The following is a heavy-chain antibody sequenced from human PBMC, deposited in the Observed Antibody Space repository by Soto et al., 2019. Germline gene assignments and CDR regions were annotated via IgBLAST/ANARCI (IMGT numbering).Heavy chain of an antibody. J-gene: IGHJ5*02. CDR1: GGSFSGYY. Sequence: QVQLQQWGAGLLEPSETLSLTCAVYGGSFSGYYWNWIRQSPGKGLEWIGEINHSGGTNYNPSLKSRVNISVDTSKNQFSLKLRSVTAADTAVYYCASDPGIVGTTTWFDPWGQGTLVTVSS. CDR3: ASDPGIVGTTTWFDP. V-gene: IGHV4-34*01. D-gene: IGHD1-26*01. CDR2: INHSGGT.